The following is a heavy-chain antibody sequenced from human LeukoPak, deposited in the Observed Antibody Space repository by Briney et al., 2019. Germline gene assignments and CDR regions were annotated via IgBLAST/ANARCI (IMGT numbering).Heavy chain of an antibody. D-gene: IGHD1-1*01. CDR1: GGSISRGSYY. V-gene: IGHV4-61*02. Sequence: PSETLSLTCTVSGGSISRGSYYWSWLRQPAGKGLEWIGRIYTSGSTNYNPSLKSRVTISVDKSKNQFSLKLSSVTAADTAVYYCARAPNWKHFDYWGQGTLVTVSS. CDR3: ARAPNWKHFDY. J-gene: IGHJ4*02. CDR2: IYTSGST.